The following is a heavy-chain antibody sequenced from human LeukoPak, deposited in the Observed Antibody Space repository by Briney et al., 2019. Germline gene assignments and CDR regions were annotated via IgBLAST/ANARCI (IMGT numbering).Heavy chain of an antibody. D-gene: IGHD2-2*01. Sequence: SVKVSCKASGGTFISYAISWVRQAPGQGLEWMGGIIPIFGTANYAQKFQGRVTITADESTSTAYMELSSLRSEDTAVYYCARDSPESSPYCSSTSCYSGGAFDIWGQGTMVTVSS. V-gene: IGHV1-69*13. J-gene: IGHJ3*02. CDR2: IIPIFGTA. CDR1: GGTFISYA. CDR3: ARDSPESSPYCSSTSCYSGGAFDI.